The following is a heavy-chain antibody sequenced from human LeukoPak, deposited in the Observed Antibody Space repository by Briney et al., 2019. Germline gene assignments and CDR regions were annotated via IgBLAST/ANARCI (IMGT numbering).Heavy chain of an antibody. CDR2: FTRSGIYI. V-gene: IGHV3-21*01. D-gene: IGHD1-20*01. Sequence: PGGSLRLSCVASGFTFNIYSMYWVRQAPGKGLEWVASFTRSGIYIYYADSVKGRFTISRDNANNSLYLQMNSLRGEDTAVYYCARDLMTGTLGVDWSDPWGQGTLVTVSS. CDR1: GFTFNIYS. CDR3: ARDLMTGTLGVDWSDP. J-gene: IGHJ5*02.